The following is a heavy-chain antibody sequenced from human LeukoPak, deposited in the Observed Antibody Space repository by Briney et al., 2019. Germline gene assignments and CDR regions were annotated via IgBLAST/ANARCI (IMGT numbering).Heavy chain of an antibody. Sequence: SETLSLTCAVYGGSFSGYYWSWIRQPPGKGLEWIGEINHSGSTNYNPSLKSRVTISVDTSKNQFSLKLSSVSAADTAVYSCARGRDAYNYFDYWGQGTLVTVSS. J-gene: IGHJ4*02. D-gene: IGHD5-24*01. V-gene: IGHV4-34*01. CDR3: ARGRDAYNYFDY. CDR1: GGSFSGYY. CDR2: INHSGST.